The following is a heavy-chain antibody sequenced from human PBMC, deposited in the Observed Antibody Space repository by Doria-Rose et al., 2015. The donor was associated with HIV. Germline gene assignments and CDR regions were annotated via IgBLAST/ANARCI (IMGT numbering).Heavy chain of an antibody. Sequence: QVTLKESGPVLVKPTETLTLTCTVSGVSLSSPGMGVSWIRQPPGEALEWLANIFSDDERSYKASLKSRLTISRGTSKSQVVLTMTDMDSVDTATYYCARIKSSRWYHKYYFDFWGQGTLVIVSA. J-gene: IGHJ4*02. V-gene: IGHV2-26*01. CDR3: ARIKSSRWYHKYYFDF. CDR1: GVSLSSPGMG. D-gene: IGHD6-13*01. CDR2: IFSDDER.